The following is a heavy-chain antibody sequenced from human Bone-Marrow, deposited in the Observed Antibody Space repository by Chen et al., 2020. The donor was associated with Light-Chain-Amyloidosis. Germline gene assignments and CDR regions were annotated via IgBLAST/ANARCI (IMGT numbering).Heavy chain of an antibody. CDR2: INPDSGAT. V-gene: IGHV1-2*02. CDR3: ATVYQNDDFWGGSTSLYGMEV. D-gene: IGHD3-3*01. Sequence: QVQLVQSGAEVKKPGASVKVSCKASGYTFTGYYIHWVRQAPGQGLEWMGWINPDSGATNYAQKFQGRVSLTRDTSVNTGYMELSRLRFDDTSVYYCATVYQNDDFWGGSTSLYGMEVWGQGTTVTVSS. J-gene: IGHJ6*02. CDR1: GYTFTGYY.